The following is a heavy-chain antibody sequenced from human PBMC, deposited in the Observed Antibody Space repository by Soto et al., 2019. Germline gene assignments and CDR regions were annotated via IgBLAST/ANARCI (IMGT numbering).Heavy chain of an antibody. J-gene: IGHJ4*02. CDR1: GFTFSSYA. Sequence: PGGSLRLSCAASGFTFSSYAMHWVRQAPGKGLEWVAVISYDGSNKYYADSVKGRFTISRDNSKNTLYLQMNSLRAEDTAVYYCARGADHYYDSSGYPLFDYWGQGTLVTVSS. V-gene: IGHV3-30-3*01. CDR3: ARGADHYYDSSGYPLFDY. D-gene: IGHD3-22*01. CDR2: ISYDGSNK.